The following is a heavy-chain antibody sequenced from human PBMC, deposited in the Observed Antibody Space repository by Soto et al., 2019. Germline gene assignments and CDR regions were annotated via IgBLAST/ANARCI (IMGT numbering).Heavy chain of an antibody. J-gene: IGHJ4*02. Sequence: ASVKVSCKASGYTFTSLGSSLVRQAPGQGLEWVGWVSGYNDKTKSAQKFKGRVTMTTDTSTSTAYMELRSLRSDDTAVYYCARDFYPVAYFFDYWGQGTLVTVSS. CDR1: GYTFTSLG. CDR3: ARDFYPVAYFFDY. CDR2: VSGYNDKT. D-gene: IGHD2-21*01. V-gene: IGHV1-18*04.